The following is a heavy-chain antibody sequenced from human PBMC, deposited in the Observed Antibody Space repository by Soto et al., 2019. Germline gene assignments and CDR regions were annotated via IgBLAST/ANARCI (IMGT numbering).Heavy chain of an antibody. D-gene: IGHD1-26*01. CDR3: ARDAGSESYLAY. Sequence: HVQLVQSGGEVKKPGASVRVSCKPSGYTFTTNVFTWVRKPPGKGLEYMGWISPFNGHTKYAQKFQGRVTLTTETSTSTAYMELRSLINDDTAVYYCARDAGSESYLAYWGQGTLVSVSS. V-gene: IGHV1-18*01. CDR2: ISPFNGHT. J-gene: IGHJ4*02. CDR1: GYTFTTNV.